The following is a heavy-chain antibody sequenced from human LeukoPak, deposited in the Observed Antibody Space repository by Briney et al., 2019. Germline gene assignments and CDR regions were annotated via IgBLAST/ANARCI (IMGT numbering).Heavy chain of an antibody. CDR3: ARLTGAARLGYFDY. CDR2: IYTSGST. Sequence: SETLSLTCTVSGGSISSYYWSLIRQPAGKGLEWIGRIYTSGSTNYNPSLKSRVTMSVDTSKNQFSLKLSSVTAADTAVYYCARLTGAARLGYFDYWGQGTLVTVSS. D-gene: IGHD6-6*01. CDR1: GGSISSYY. J-gene: IGHJ4*02. V-gene: IGHV4-4*07.